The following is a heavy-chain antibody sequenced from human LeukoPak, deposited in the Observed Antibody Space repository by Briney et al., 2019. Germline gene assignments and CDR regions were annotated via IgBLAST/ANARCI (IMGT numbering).Heavy chain of an antibody. D-gene: IGHD2-2*01. CDR3: ARGPPDCSSTSCYAFDAFDI. Sequence: ASETLSLTCTVSGGSISITSYYWGWIRQPPGEGLEWIGSMYSSGSTYYNPSLKSRVTISVDTSKNQFSLKLSSVTAADTAVYYCARGPPDCSSTSCYAFDAFDIWGQGTMVTVSS. CDR1: GGSISITSYY. J-gene: IGHJ3*02. CDR2: MYSSGST. V-gene: IGHV4-39*07.